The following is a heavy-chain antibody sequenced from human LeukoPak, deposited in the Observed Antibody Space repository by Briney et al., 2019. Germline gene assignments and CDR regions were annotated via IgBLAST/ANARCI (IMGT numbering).Heavy chain of an antibody. V-gene: IGHV4-61*01. CDR3: ARDWDY. CDR2: IHYSGST. CDR1: GGSVSSGSYY. Sequence: SETLSLTCTVSGGSVSSGSYYWSWIRQPPGKGLEWIGYIHYSGSTNYNPSLKSRVTISVDTSKNQFSLKLSSVTAADTAVYYCARDWDYWGQGTLVTVSS. J-gene: IGHJ4*02.